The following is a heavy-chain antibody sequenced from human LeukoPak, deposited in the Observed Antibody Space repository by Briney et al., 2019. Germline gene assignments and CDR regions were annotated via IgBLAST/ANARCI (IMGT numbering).Heavy chain of an antibody. CDR2: IKQDGSEK. V-gene: IGHV3-7*03. J-gene: IGHJ4*02. Sequence: GGSLRLSCAASGFTFNRYWMSWVRQAPGKGLEWVANIKQDGSEKYYVDSVEGRFTFSRDNAKNSLYLQMNSLRAEDTALYYCAKSAVSYDFWSGYSNTQYYFDYWGQGTLVTVSS. CDR1: GFTFNRYW. D-gene: IGHD3-3*01. CDR3: AKSAVSYDFWSGYSNTQYYFDY.